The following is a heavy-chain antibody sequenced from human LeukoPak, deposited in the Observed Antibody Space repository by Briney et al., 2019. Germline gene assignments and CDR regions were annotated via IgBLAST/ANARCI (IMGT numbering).Heavy chain of an antibody. Sequence: PSETLSLTCAVYGGSFSGYYWSWIRQPPGKGLEWIGEINHSGSTNYNPSLKSRVTISVDTSKNQFSLKLSSVTAADTAVYYWARAYNWNYANYYYYMDVWGKGTTVTVSS. J-gene: IGHJ6*03. D-gene: IGHD1-7*01. CDR3: ARAYNWNYANYYYYMDV. V-gene: IGHV4-34*01. CDR1: GGSFSGYY. CDR2: INHSGST.